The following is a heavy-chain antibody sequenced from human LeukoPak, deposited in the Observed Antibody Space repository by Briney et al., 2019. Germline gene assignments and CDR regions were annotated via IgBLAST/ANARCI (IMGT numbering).Heavy chain of an antibody. D-gene: IGHD1-26*01. CDR2: TYHRSKWYN. V-gene: IGHV6-1*01. CDR3: ARGGSYSFDY. J-gene: IGHJ4*02. CDR1: GDSVSSNSAA. Sequence: SQTLSLTCAISGDSVSSNSAAWNWIRQSPSRGLEWLGSTYHRSKWYNDYALSVKSRISVNPDTPKNQFSLQLNPVTPEDTAVYYCARGGSYSFDYWGQGTLVTVSS.